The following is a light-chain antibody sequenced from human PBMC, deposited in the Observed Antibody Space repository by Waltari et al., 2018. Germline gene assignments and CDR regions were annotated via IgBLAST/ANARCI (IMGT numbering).Light chain of an antibody. CDR1: NIVSKS. Sequence: SYVLTQPPSVSVAPGKTARITCGGNNIVSKSVHWYQQKPGQAPVLVVYDDRDRPSGIPERFSGSNSGNTATLTISRVEAGDEADYYCQVWDSSSDHVVFGGGTKLTVL. CDR3: QVWDSSSDHVV. CDR2: DDR. J-gene: IGLJ2*01. V-gene: IGLV3-21*03.